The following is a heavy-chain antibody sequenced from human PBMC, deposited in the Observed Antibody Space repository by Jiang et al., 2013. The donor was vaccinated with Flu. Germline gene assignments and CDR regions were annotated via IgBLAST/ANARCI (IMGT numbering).Heavy chain of an antibody. J-gene: IGHJ3*01. CDR2: IYPGDSDT. Sequence: PGESLKISCKGSGYSFSSYWVAWVRQMPGKGLEWMGIIYPGDSDTRYSPSFQGQVTISADKSITTAYLQWISLKASDTAMYYCATKYYYDSSGYYYVDHDSLDVWGQGTMVTVSS. CDR3: ATKYYYDSSGYYYVDHDSLDV. CDR1: GYSFSSYW. D-gene: IGHD3-22*01. V-gene: IGHV5-51*01.